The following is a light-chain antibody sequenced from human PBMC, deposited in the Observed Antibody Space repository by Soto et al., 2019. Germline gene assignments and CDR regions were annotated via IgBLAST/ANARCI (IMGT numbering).Light chain of an antibody. CDR3: QQSFNLPRT. Sequence: LSASVGETITITCRASQSISSSLNWFQHSPGQPPKLLLFAASNLHAGVPPRFSGSGSGTSFSLTIRSLQPEDFATYYCQQSFNLPRTFGPGTKVDIK. V-gene: IGKV1-39*01. J-gene: IGKJ1*01. CDR2: AAS. CDR1: QSISSS.